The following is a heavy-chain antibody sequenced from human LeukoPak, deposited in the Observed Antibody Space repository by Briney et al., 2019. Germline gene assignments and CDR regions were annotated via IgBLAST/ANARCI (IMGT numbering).Heavy chain of an antibody. D-gene: IGHD1-7*01. J-gene: IGHJ3*02. V-gene: IGHV4-39*07. Sequence: SETLSLTCTVSGGSISSSSYYWGWIRQPPGKGLEWIGSIYYSGSTYYNPSLKSRVTISVDTSKNQFSLKLSSVTAADTAVYYCAREWRNYDHNAFDIWGQGTMVTVSS. CDR1: GGSISSSSYY. CDR2: IYYSGST. CDR3: AREWRNYDHNAFDI.